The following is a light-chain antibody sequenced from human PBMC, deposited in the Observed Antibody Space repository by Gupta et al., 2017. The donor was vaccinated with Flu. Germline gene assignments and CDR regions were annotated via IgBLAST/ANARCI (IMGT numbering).Light chain of an antibody. CDR2: EVS. J-gene: IGLJ3*02. Sequence: SGTISCTGTSSDVGGYKYVSWYQQHPGKAHKLMIYEVSKRPSGVPDRFSGSKSGNTASLTVSGRQAEDEADYYCSSYAGSNNWVFGGGTKLTVL. CDR3: SSYAGSNNWV. CDR1: SSDVGGYKY. V-gene: IGLV2-8*01.